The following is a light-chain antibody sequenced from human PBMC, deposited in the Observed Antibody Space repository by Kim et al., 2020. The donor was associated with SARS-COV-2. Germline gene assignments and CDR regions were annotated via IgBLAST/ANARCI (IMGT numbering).Light chain of an antibody. Sequence: ATINCKSSQSVLYSSNNKNYLAWYQQKPGQPPKLLIYWASTRESGVPDRFSGSGSGTDFTLTISSLQAEDVAVYYCQQYYSTPWTFGQGTKVDI. CDR2: WAS. V-gene: IGKV4-1*01. J-gene: IGKJ1*01. CDR1: QSVLYSSNNKNY. CDR3: QQYYSTPWT.